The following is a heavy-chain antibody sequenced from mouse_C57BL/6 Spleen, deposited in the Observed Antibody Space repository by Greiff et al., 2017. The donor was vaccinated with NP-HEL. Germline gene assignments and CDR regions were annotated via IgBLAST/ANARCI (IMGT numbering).Heavy chain of an antibody. D-gene: IGHD2-1*01. CDR1: GFTFTDYY. J-gene: IGHJ4*01. CDR2: IRNKANGSTT. V-gene: IGHV7-3*01. CDR3: AGYSYGNYEGIPRYPMDY. Sequence: EVKVEESGGGLVQPGGSLSISCAASGFTFTDYYMSWVRQPPGKALEWLGFIRNKANGSTTEYSASVKGRFTISRDNSQSILYLQLNALRAEDSTTYYCAGYSYGNYEGIPRYPMDYWGQGTSVTVSS.